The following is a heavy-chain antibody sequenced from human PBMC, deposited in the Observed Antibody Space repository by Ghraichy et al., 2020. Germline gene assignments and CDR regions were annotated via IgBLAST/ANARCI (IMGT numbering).Heavy chain of an antibody. V-gene: IGHV4-34*01. Sequence: SETLSLTCAVYGGSFSGYYWSWIRQPPGKGLEWIGEINHSGSTNYNPSLKSRVTISVDTSKNQFSLKLSSVTAADTAVYYCARLAIVVDSIDYWGQGTLVTVSS. J-gene: IGHJ4*02. D-gene: IGHD3-22*01. CDR2: INHSGST. CDR1: GGSFSGYY. CDR3: ARLAIVVDSIDY.